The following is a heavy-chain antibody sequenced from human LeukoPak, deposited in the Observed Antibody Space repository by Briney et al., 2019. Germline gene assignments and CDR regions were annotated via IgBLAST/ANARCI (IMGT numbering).Heavy chain of an antibody. J-gene: IGHJ4*02. CDR3: AKGEVATITPFDY. CDR1: GGTFSSYA. D-gene: IGHD5-24*01. V-gene: IGHV1-69*13. CDR2: IIPIFGTA. Sequence: SVTVSCTASGGTFSSYAISWVRQAPGQGLEWMGGIIPIFGTANYARKFQGRVTITADESTSTAYMELSSLRSEDTAVYYCAKGEVATITPFDYWGQGTLVTVSS.